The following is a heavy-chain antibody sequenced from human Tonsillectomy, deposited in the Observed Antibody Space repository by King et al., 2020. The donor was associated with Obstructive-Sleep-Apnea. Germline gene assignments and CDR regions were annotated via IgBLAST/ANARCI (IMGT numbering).Heavy chain of an antibody. J-gene: IGHJ5*02. CDR2: INHSGST. D-gene: IGHD2-2*01. CDR3: ARGQVVVVPAAMRVTNWFDP. Sequence: VKLTQWGAGLLKPSETLSLTCAVYGGSFSGYYWSWIRQPPGKGLEWIGEINHSGSTNYNPSLKSRVTISVDTSKNQFSLKLSSVTAADTAVYYCARGQVVVVPAAMRVTNWFDPWGQGTLVTVSS. CDR1: GGSFSGYY. V-gene: IGHV4-34*01.